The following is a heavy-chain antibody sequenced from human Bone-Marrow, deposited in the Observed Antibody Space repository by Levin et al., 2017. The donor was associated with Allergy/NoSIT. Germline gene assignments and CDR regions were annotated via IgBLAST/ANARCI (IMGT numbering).Heavy chain of an antibody. D-gene: IGHD6-6*01. CDR3: AREVSSSDGMDV. CDR2: IYYTGKT. J-gene: IGHJ6*02. V-gene: IGHV4-39*01. Sequence: SETLSLTCTVSGDSVSSSSYYWGWIRQPPGKGLEWIGSIYYTGKTYNNPSLKSRVTMSVDKSKNQFTLRLSSVTAADTAVYYCAREVSSSDGMDVWGPGTTVAVPS. CDR1: GDSVSSSSYY.